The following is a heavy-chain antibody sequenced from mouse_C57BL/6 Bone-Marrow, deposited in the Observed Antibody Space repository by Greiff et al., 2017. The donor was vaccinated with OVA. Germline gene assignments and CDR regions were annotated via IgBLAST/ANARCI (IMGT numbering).Heavy chain of an antibody. CDR2: IYPRSGNT. V-gene: IGHV1-81*01. Sequence: LVESGAELARPGASVKLSCKASGYTFTSYGISWVKQRTGQGLEWIGEIYPRSGNTYYNEKFKGKATLTADKSSSTAYMELRSLTSEDSAVYFCARWILITTVVATDWYFDVWGTGTTVTVSS. J-gene: IGHJ1*03. D-gene: IGHD1-1*01. CDR1: GYTFTSYG. CDR3: ARWILITTVVATDWYFDV.